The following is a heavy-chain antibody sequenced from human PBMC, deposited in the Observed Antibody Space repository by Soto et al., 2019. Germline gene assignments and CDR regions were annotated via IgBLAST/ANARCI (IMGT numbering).Heavy chain of an antibody. CDR2: IIPIFGTA. J-gene: IGHJ6*02. D-gene: IGHD3-3*01. CDR3: ARDLTPNAYYDFWSGYYSPEDYYRMDV. CDR1: GGTFSSYA. V-gene: IGHV1-69*13. Sequence: SVKVSCKASGGTFSSYAISWVRQAPGQGLEWMGGIIPIFGTANYAQKFQGRVTITADESTSTAYMELSSLRSEDTAVYYCARDLTPNAYYDFWSGYYSPEDYYRMDVCGQGTTVTVP.